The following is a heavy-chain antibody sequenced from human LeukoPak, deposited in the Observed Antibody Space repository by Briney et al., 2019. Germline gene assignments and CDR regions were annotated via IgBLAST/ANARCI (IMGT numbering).Heavy chain of an antibody. CDR3: ATGGSYYPPLFDY. V-gene: IGHV3-66*01. CDR1: GFTVSTNY. CDR2: IYSGGST. Sequence: GGSLRLSCAGSGFTVSTNYMTWVRQAPGKGLEWVSVIYSGGSTHYADSVKGRFTISRDNSKNTLYLQMSSLRAEDTAVYYCATGGSYYPPLFDYWGQGTLVTVSS. J-gene: IGHJ4*02. D-gene: IGHD1-26*01.